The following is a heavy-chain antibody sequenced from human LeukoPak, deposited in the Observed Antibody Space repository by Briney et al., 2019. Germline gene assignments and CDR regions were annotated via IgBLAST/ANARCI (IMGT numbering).Heavy chain of an antibody. D-gene: IGHD3-10*01. CDR3: AKDQWQYGSGNKGDY. CDR2: ISGSGGST. CDR1: GFTFSSYA. J-gene: IGHJ4*02. V-gene: IGHV3-23*01. Sequence: GGSLRLSCAASGFTFSSYAMSWVRQAPGKGLEWVTAISGSGGSTYYADSVKGRFTISRDNSKNTLYLQVNSLRAEDTAVYYCAKDQWQYGSGNKGDYWGQGTLVTVSS.